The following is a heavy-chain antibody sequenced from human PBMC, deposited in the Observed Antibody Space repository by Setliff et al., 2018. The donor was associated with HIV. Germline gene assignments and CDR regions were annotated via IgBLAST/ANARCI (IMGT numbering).Heavy chain of an antibody. J-gene: IGHJ4*02. CDR3: SRHYGSGHYFAFDF. D-gene: IGHD3-10*01. Sequence: PSETLSLTCNVSGDSIGTGTHYWAWIRQPPGKGLEWIGSLYGHSSTYYTKSLRGRVTISADTSKNQFSLRLSSVTALDTAVYYCSRHYGSGHYFAFDFWGQGALVTVSS. V-gene: IGHV4-39*01. CDR2: LYGHSST. CDR1: GDSIGTGTHY.